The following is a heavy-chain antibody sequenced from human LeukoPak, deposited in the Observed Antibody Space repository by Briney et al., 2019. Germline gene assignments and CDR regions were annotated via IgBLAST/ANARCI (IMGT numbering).Heavy chain of an antibody. Sequence: PGGSLRLSCAASGFTFNTYWMSWVRQAPGKGLEWVANIKNDGSEKYYVDSVKGRFTISRDNSKNTLYLQMNSLRAEDTAVYYCATFEYSSYQSFDYWGQGTLVTVSS. D-gene: IGHD6-6*01. CDR3: ATFEYSSYQSFDY. J-gene: IGHJ4*02. V-gene: IGHV3-7*02. CDR1: GFTFNTYW. CDR2: IKNDGSEK.